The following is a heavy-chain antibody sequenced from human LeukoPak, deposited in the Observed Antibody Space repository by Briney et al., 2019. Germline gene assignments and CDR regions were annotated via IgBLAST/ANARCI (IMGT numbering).Heavy chain of an antibody. J-gene: IGHJ4*02. Sequence: GSLRLSCAVSGLTVTSTYMSWVRQAPGKGLEWVSVVYVDGTPYHADSVKGRFTLSRDKSRNSLYLQMDSLRAEDTAVYYCAGYVRTYPYWGRGTLVTVSS. CDR2: VYVDGTP. D-gene: IGHD3-10*02. CDR3: AGYVRTYPY. V-gene: IGHV3-66*02. CDR1: GLTVTSTY.